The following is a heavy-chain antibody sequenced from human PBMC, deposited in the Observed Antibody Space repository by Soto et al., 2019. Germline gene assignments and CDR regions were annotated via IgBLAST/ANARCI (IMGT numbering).Heavy chain of an antibody. D-gene: IGHD3-3*01. CDR2: TYYRSKWYN. CDR3: ATENYHFWSGYGYYYYYGMDV. CDR1: GDSVSSNSAA. J-gene: IGHJ6*02. V-gene: IGHV6-1*01. Sequence: SQTLSLTCAISGDSVSSNSAAWNWIRQSPSRGLEWLGRTYYRSKWYNDYAVSVKSRITINPDTSKNQFSLQLNSVTPEDTAVYYCATENYHFWSGYGYYYYYGMDVWGQGTTVTVSS.